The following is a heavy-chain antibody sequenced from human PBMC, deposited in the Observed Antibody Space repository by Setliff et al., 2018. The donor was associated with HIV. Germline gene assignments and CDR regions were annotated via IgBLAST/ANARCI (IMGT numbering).Heavy chain of an antibody. Sequence: GASVKVSCKASGYTFTGYYMHWVRQAPGQGLEWMGWINPNSGGTNYAQKFQGRVTMTRDTSISTAYMELSRLRSDDTAVYYCARDNRFDYNSGWPLDYWGQGTLVTVSS. J-gene: IGHJ4*02. V-gene: IGHV1-2*02. D-gene: IGHD6-19*01. CDR2: INPNSGGT. CDR1: GYTFTGYY. CDR3: ARDNRFDYNSGWPLDY.